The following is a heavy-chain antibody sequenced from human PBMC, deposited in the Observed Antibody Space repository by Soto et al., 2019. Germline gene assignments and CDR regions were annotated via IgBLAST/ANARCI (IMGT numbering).Heavy chain of an antibody. D-gene: IGHD2-21*02. V-gene: IGHV4-59*01. Sequence: SETLSLTCTVSGGSISGYYWLWIRHPPGKGLEWIGYMYNTGSTVYNPSFKSRVTISVDTSKNQFSLKLNSVTAADTAVYYCARDLWGYCGTDCYPLDVWGQGTTVTVS. J-gene: IGHJ6*02. CDR2: MYNTGST. CDR3: ARDLWGYCGTDCYPLDV. CDR1: GGSISGYY.